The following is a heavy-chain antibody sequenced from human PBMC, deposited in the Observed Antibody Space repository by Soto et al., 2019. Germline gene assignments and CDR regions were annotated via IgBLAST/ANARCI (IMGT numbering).Heavy chain of an antibody. CDR1: GGSISSSSYY. Sequence: SETLSLTCTVSGGSISSSSYYWGWIRQPPGKGLEWIGSIYYSGSTYYNPSLKSRVTISVDTSKNQFSLKLSSVTAADTAVYYCPVPRNLKLRSGYYYYGMDVWGQGTTVTVSS. V-gene: IGHV4-39*01. CDR3: PVPRNLKLRSGYYYYGMDV. J-gene: IGHJ6*02. D-gene: IGHD4-17*01. CDR2: IYYSGST.